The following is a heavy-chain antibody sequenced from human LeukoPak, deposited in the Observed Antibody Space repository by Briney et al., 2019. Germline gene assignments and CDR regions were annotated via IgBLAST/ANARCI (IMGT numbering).Heavy chain of an antibody. D-gene: IGHD3-10*01. CDR2: MSYSGIT. V-gene: IGHV4-39*01. Sequence: SETLSLTCSVTGGSISDSSFYWGWVHQAPGKGLDWIGSMSYSGITFYNPSLKSRVIISADTSKNQFSLRLTSVTAADTAVYYCANRGIYGYFNYWGQGTLVTVSS. J-gene: IGHJ4*02. CDR1: GGSISDSSFY. CDR3: ANRGIYGYFNY.